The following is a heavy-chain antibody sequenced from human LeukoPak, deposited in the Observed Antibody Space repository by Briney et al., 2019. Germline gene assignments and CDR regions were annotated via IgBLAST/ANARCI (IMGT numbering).Heavy chain of an antibody. CDR1: GGTFSGYA. D-gene: IGHD1-26*01. CDR2: IIPIFGTA. CDR3: ASLRGSYLDY. V-gene: IGHV1-69*05. J-gene: IGHJ4*02. Sequence: SVKVSCKASGGTFSGYAISWVRQAPGQGLEWMGGIIPIFGTANYAQKFQGRVTITTDESTSTAYMELSSLRSEDTAVYYCASLRGSYLDYWGQGALVTVSS.